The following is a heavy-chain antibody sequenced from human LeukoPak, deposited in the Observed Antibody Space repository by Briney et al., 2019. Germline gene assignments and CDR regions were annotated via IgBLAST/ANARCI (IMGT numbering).Heavy chain of an antibody. D-gene: IGHD6-13*01. J-gene: IGHJ1*01. V-gene: IGHV3-11*01. CDR2: ISSSGSTI. CDR1: GFTFSDYY. CDR3: ARAHSSSWYREYFQH. Sequence: PGGSLRLSCAASGFTFSDYYMSWIRQAPGKGLEWVSYISSSGSTIYYADSVKGRFTISRDNAKNSLYLQMNSLRAEDTAVYYCARAHSSSWYREYFQHWGRAPWSPSPQ.